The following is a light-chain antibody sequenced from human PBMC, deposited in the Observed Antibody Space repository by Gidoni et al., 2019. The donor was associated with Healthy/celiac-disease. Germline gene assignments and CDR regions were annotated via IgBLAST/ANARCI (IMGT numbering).Light chain of an antibody. CDR1: QSVISY. J-gene: IGKJ4*01. V-gene: IGKV3-11*01. CDR3: QQRSNWPALT. Sequence: ELVLTQSPPTLSFSQGERATLSCRASQSVISYLAWYQQKPGQAPRLLIYDASNRATGIPARFSGSGSGTDFTLTISSLEPEDFAVYYCQQRSNWPALTFGGGTKVEIK. CDR2: DAS.